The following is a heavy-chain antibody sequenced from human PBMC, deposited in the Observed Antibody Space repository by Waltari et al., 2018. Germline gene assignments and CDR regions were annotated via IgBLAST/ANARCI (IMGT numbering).Heavy chain of an antibody. CDR3: ARLPGDYVGY. J-gene: IGHJ4*02. CDR1: GFIFSSYA. V-gene: IGHV3-23*04. D-gene: IGHD2-15*01. Sequence: VQLVESGGGLVQPGGSLRLSCAASGFIFSSYAMSWVRQAPGKGLEWFSTISGPGDSTYYADSVNGRFTISRDNSQNTVYLQVNSLTAEDTAIYYCARLPGDYVGYWGQGTLVTVSS. CDR2: ISGPGDST.